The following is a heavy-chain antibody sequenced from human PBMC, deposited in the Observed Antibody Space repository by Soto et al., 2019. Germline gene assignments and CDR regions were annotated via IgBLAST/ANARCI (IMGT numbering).Heavy chain of an antibody. D-gene: IGHD6-6*01. J-gene: IGHJ4*02. CDR3: ARDPGPTSIAARRWGYFDY. CDR2: IWYDGSNK. Sequence: TGGSLRHSCAASGLTCSSYGMHWVRQATGKGLEWVAVIWYDGSNKYYADSVKGRFTISRDNSKNTLYLQMNSLRAEDTAVYYCARDPGPTSIAARRWGYFDYWGQGTLVTVSS. V-gene: IGHV3-33*01. CDR1: GLTCSSYG.